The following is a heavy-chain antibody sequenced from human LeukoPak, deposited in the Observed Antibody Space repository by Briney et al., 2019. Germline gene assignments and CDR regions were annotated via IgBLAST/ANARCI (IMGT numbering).Heavy chain of an antibody. CDR2: ISVYNGNT. D-gene: IGHD6-19*01. CDR1: GYTFTSYG. J-gene: IGHJ4*02. V-gene: IGHV1-18*01. CDR3: AFYDPGYSSGLDY. Sequence: RASVKVSCKASGYTFTSYGISWVRQAPGQGLEWMGWISVYNGNTNYAQKLQGRVTMTTDTSTSTAYMELRSLRSDDTAVYYCAFYDPGYSSGLDYWGQGTLVTVSS.